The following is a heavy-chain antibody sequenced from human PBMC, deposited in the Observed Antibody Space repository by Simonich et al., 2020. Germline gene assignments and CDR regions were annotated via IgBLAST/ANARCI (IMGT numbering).Heavy chain of an antibody. J-gene: IGHJ3*02. CDR1: GFTFSSYA. CDR3: AKDLGERITMIVVVIDAFDI. V-gene: IGHV3-23*01. Sequence: GGGLVQPGGSLRLSCAASGFTFSSYAMSWVRQAPGKGLEWVSAISGSGGSTYYADSVKGRLTSSRDNSKNTLYLQMNSLRAEDTPVYYCAKDLGERITMIVVVIDAFDIWGQGTMVTVSS. D-gene: IGHD3-22*01. CDR2: ISGSGGST.